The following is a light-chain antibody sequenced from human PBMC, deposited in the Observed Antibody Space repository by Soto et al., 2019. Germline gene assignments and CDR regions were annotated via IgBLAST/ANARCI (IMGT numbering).Light chain of an antibody. CDR3: QQRNVWPPIT. J-gene: IGKJ5*01. V-gene: IGKV3-15*01. CDR1: QSVSSN. CDR2: GAS. Sequence: ERVRTQSPATLSVSPGERATLSCRASQSVSSNLAWYQQKPGQAPRLLIYGASTRATGIPARFSGSGSGTEFTLTINSLEPEDFAVYYCQQRNVWPPITFGQGTRLEIK.